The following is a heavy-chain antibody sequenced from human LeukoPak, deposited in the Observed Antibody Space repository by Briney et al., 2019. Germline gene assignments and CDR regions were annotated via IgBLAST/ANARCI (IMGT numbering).Heavy chain of an antibody. J-gene: IGHJ5*02. CDR3: AKPVMITFGEVIAHNWFDP. CDR1: GFTFSSYG. Sequence: PGGSLRLSCAASGFTFSSYGMHWVRQAPGKGLEWVAVISYDGSNEYYADSVKGRFTISRDNSKNTLYLQMNSLRAEDTAVYYCAKPVMITFGEVIAHNWFDPWGQGTLVTVSS. V-gene: IGHV3-30*18. D-gene: IGHD3-16*02. CDR2: ISYDGSNE.